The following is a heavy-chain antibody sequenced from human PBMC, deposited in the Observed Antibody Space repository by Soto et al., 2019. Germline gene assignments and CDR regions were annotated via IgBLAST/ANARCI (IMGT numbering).Heavy chain of an antibody. Sequence: GGSLRLSCTVSGFTFSAFAMYWVHQAPGKGLEWVALISYDGTNEDYAESVRGRFTISRDNSKNTLYLDMNSLSAEDSAVYFCAKGVVREPAYFDYWGQGTLVTVSS. CDR3: AKGVVREPAYFDY. V-gene: IGHV3-30*18. CDR2: ISYDGTNE. CDR1: GFTFSAFA. D-gene: IGHD3-10*01. J-gene: IGHJ4*02.